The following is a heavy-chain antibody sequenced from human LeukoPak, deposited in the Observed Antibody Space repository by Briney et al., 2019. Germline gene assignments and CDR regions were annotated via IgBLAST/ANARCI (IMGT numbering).Heavy chain of an antibody. V-gene: IGHV3-30*02. CDR2: IRYDGSNK. J-gene: IGHJ4*02. CDR1: GFTFSSYG. CDR3: AREYCSGGSCSRDFDY. Sequence: GGSLRLSCAASGFTFSSYGMHWVRQAPGKGLEWVAFIRYDGSNKYYADSVKGRFTISRDNSKNTLYLQMNSLRAEDTAVYYCAREYCSGGSCSRDFDYWGQGTLLTVSS. D-gene: IGHD2-15*01.